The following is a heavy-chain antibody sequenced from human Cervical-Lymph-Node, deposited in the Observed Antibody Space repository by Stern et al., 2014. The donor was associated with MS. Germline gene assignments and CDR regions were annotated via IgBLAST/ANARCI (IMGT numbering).Heavy chain of an antibody. J-gene: IGHJ6*02. Sequence: EVQLVQSGGGLVKPGGSLRVSCAVSGFTFSDYYMNWVRQAPGKGLQWVCSIRRSGTYMYYADSVKGRFTVSRDNAKNSLYLQMNSLRDEDTAVYYCARPYGDDYQNYAMDVWGQGTTVTVSS. V-gene: IGHV3-21*01. CDR2: IRRSGTYM. CDR3: ARPYGDDYQNYAMDV. D-gene: IGHD4-17*01. CDR1: GFTFSDYY.